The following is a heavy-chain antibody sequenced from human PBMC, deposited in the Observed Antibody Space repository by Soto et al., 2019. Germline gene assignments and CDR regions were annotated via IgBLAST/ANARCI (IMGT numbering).Heavy chain of an antibody. V-gene: IGHV4-34*01. CDR2: INHRGTT. CDR3: ARVGFCTSTNCRMRYWFDP. D-gene: IGHD2-2*03. CDR1: DGSLSGYY. J-gene: IGHJ5*02. Sequence: SVTLSLTSTVDDGSLSGYYWTWIRQEQGKGLEWLGAINHRGTTYNPSLKSRATMSVDTANNQFSRKLSSVTAADTAVYYCARVGFCTSTNCRMRYWFDPWGQGHLVTV.